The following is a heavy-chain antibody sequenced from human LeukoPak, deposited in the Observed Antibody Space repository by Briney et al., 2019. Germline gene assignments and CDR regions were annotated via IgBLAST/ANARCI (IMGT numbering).Heavy chain of an antibody. CDR3: AKLTPIAAARGSDPFDI. CDR1: GFTFSSYG. J-gene: IGHJ3*02. CDR2: ITYDGSNK. D-gene: IGHD6-13*01. V-gene: IGHV3-30*18. Sequence: PGGSLRLSCAASGFTFSSYGMHWVRQAPGKALECVADITYDGSNKYYADSVKGRFTISRDNSKNTLYLQMNSLRAEDTAVYYCAKLTPIAAARGSDPFDIWGQGTMVTVSS.